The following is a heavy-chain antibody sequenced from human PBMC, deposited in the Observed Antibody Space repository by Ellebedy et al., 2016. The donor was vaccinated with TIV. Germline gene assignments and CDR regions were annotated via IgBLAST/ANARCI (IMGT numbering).Heavy chain of an antibody. CDR1: GYYFPNYW. Sequence: GESLKISCKGSGYYFPNYWIGWVRQMPGKGLEWIGIIFPGDSDTRYSPSFQGQVTISADKSISTAYLQWSSLKASDTAMYYCATSTLAVAALFDYWGQGTLVTVSS. CDR2: IFPGDSDT. D-gene: IGHD6-19*01. CDR3: ATSTLAVAALFDY. V-gene: IGHV5-51*01. J-gene: IGHJ4*02.